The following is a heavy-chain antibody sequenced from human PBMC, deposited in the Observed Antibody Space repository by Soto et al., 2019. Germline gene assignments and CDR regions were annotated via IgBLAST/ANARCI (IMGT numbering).Heavy chain of an antibody. V-gene: IGHV1-3*01. D-gene: IGHD6-19*01. J-gene: IGHJ4*02. CDR1: GYTFASYA. Sequence: QVQLVQSGAEVKKPGASVKVSCKASGYTFASYAIHWVRQAPGQRLEWMGWINAGNGNTKYSQKFQDRVTITRDTSASTAYMELSSLRSEDTAVYYCARDLGGWPDYWGQGTLVTVSS. CDR3: ARDLGGWPDY. CDR2: INAGNGNT.